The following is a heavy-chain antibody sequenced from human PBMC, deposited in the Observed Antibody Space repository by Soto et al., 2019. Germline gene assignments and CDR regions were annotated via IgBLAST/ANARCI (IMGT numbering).Heavy chain of an antibody. J-gene: IGHJ4*02. D-gene: IGHD6-19*01. CDR2: IGSGGST. V-gene: IGHV3-23*01. Sequence: VQLLESGGDLVQPGGSLRLTCAASGFTFTSYAISWVRQAPGKGLEWVSAIGSGGSTYYADSVKGRFTISRDNSKNTLYLQMNSLRAEDTAVYYCARVWSTGWYYFDYWGQGTLVTVSS. CDR3: ARVWSTGWYYFDY. CDR1: GFTFTSYA.